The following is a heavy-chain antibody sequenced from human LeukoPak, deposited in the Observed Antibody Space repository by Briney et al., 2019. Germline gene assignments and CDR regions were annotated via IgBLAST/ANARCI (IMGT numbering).Heavy chain of an antibody. J-gene: IGHJ4*02. CDR1: GFIFKDYG. Sequence: GGSLMLSCAASGFIFKDYGMHWVRQAPGKGLEWVAVTSYDGTRQFYADSVKGRFTISRDNSNNTVYLQMNNLRVEDAAVYYCAKREAVTVTAEWDYLDYWGLGTLVAVSS. CDR2: TSYDGTRQ. D-gene: IGHD6-19*01. CDR3: AKREAVTVTAEWDYLDY. V-gene: IGHV3-30*18.